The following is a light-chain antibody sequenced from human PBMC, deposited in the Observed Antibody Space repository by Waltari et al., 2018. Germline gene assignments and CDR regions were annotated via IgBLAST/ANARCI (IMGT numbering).Light chain of an antibody. CDR3: ASYISSSTLEL. CDR2: YVT. J-gene: IGLJ2*01. Sequence: QSALPQPASVSGSPGHSITNSCTGTSSDVGGNNYVSWNQQHPAKAPKLMIYYVTDRPSGVSNRLSGSKSGKPASLTISGLQAEDEADYYCASYISSSTLELFGGGTSLTVL. V-gene: IGLV2-14*03. CDR1: SSDVGGNNY.